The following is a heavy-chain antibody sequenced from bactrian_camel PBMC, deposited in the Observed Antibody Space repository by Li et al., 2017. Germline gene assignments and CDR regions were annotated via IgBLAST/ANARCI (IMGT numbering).Heavy chain of an antibody. V-gene: IGHV3S40*01. Sequence: VQLVESGGGSVQAGGSLRLSCVASGFTASNYNMGWFRHSPGKEREVVASLVTGGTGTYYSDSVKGRFTISRGDADNTVSLQMNSLLPEDTGMYSCAADMSPLVGYGLGHAGCYQYTHWGQGTQVTVS. CDR1: GFTASNYN. CDR3: AADMSPLVGYGLGHAGCYQYTH. CDR2: LVTGGTGT. D-gene: IGHD3*01. J-gene: IGHJ4*01.